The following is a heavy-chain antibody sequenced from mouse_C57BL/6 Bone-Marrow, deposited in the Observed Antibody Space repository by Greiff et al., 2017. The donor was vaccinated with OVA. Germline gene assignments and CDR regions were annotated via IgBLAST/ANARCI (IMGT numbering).Heavy chain of an antibody. CDR2: ISNGGGST. Sequence: EVKLQESGGGLVQPGGSLKLSCAASGFTFSDYYMYWVRQTPEKRLEWVAYISNGGGSTYYPATVKGRFTISRDNAKNTLYLQMSRLESEDTAMYYCARGLRLYAMDYWGQGTSVTVSS. J-gene: IGHJ4*01. CDR3: ARGLRLYAMDY. V-gene: IGHV5-12*01. D-gene: IGHD3-1*01. CDR1: GFTFSDYY.